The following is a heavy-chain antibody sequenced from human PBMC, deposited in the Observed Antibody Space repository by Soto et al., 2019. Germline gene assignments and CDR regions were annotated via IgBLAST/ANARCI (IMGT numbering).Heavy chain of an antibody. V-gene: IGHV3-13*01. CDR1: GFTFSRYD. CDR3: ARVADYGDRPYWYFDL. J-gene: IGHJ2*01. D-gene: IGHD4-17*01. Sequence: GGSLRLSCAASGFTFSRYDMHWVRQATGKGLEWVSAIGTAGDTYYPGSVKGRFTISRENAKNSLYLQMNSLRAGDTAVYYCARVADYGDRPYWYFDLWGRGTLVTVSS. CDR2: IGTAGDT.